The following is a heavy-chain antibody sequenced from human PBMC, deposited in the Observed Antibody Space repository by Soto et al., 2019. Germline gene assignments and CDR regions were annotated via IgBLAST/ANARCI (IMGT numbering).Heavy chain of an antibody. CDR3: ARDGVGYCSSTSCYAHYYYYYYMDV. V-gene: IGHV1-18*01. CDR1: GYTFTSYG. D-gene: IGHD2-2*01. J-gene: IGHJ6*03. CDR2: ISAYNGNT. Sequence: QVQLVQSGAEVKKPGASVKVSCKASGYTFTSYGISWVRQAPGQGLEWMGWISAYNGNTNYAQKLQGRVTMTTDTSTSPAYMELRSLRSDDTAVYYCARDGVGYCSSTSCYAHYYYYYYMDVWGKGTTVTVS.